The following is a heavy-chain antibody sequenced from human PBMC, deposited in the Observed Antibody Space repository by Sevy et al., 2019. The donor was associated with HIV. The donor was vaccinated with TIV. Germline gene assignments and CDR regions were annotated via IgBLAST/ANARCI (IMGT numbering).Heavy chain of an antibody. CDR3: AKDLGDPVAFDI. CDR2: EAGSGGST. Sequence: GESLKISCATSGFTFSSNWMTWVRQAPGKGLEWVSGEAGSGGSTYHADSVKGRFTISRDDSKSTLYLQMNSLRAEDTAVYYCAKDLGDPVAFDIWGQGTMVTVSS. J-gene: IGHJ3*02. D-gene: IGHD2-21*02. V-gene: IGHV3-23*01. CDR1: GFTFSSNW.